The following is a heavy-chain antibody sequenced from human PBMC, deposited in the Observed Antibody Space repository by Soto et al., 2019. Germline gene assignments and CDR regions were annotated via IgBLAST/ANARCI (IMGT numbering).Heavy chain of an antibody. CDR1: GFTVSNNY. D-gene: IGHD2-8*01. CDR2: LYSDGST. V-gene: IGHV3-53*01. Sequence: SLRLSCAASGFTVSNNYMNWVRQVPGKGLESVSVLYSDGSTYYADSVKGRFTISRDIPTNTLYLQMNSLRVEDTALYYCATAFCTDGSSCGFDYWGQGALVTVS. CDR3: ATAFCTDGSSCGFDY. J-gene: IGHJ4*02.